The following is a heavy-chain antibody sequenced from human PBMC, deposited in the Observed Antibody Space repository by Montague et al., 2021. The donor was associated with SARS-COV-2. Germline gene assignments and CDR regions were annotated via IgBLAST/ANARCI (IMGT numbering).Heavy chain of an antibody. J-gene: IGHJ4*02. Sequence: SETLSLTCTVSGGSITSTSYYWGWIRQPPGKGLEWIGSIYYSGXTXYXXXXKXRVTITVDTSKNQLSLKLSSVTAADTAVYYRARVFWYYYDSSGERFDYWGQGTLVTVSS. CDR1: GGSITSTSYY. CDR2: IYYSGXT. CDR3: ARVFWYYYDSSGERFDY. V-gene: IGHV4-39*07. D-gene: IGHD3-22*01.